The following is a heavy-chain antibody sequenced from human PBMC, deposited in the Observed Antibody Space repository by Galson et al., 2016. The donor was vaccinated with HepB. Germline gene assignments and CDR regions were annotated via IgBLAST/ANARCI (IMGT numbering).Heavy chain of an antibody. D-gene: IGHD3-22*01. J-gene: IGHJ4*02. V-gene: IGHV1-46*01. CDR2: INPSGGTT. Sequence: QSGAEVKKPGASVKVSCKASGYTFTTYYIHWVRQAPGHGLEWMGIINPSGGTTSYARKFQGRVTVTRDTSTSTVYMELSSLRSEDTAVYYCARDWADYSDTSGYFYIWGQGTLVTVSS. CDR1: GYTFTTYY. CDR3: ARDWADYSDTSGYFYI.